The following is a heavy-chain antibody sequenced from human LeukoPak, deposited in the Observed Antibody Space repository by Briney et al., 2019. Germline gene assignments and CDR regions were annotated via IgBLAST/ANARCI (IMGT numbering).Heavy chain of an antibody. Sequence: GGSLRLSCAASGFTFSSYGMSWVRQAPGKGLEWVSAISGSGGSTYYADSVKGRFTISRDNSKNTLYLQMNSLRAEDTAVYYCAKDLRYYYDSSVTFDYWGQGTLVTVSS. CDR3: AKDLRYYYDSSVTFDY. V-gene: IGHV3-23*01. CDR2: ISGSGGST. CDR1: GFTFSSYG. D-gene: IGHD3-22*01. J-gene: IGHJ4*02.